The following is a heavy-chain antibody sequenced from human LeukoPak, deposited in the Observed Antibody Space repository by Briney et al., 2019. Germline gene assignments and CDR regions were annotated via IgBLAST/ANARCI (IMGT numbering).Heavy chain of an antibody. D-gene: IGHD3-22*01. CDR2: IYHSGT. Sequence: SETLSLTCTVSGYSISSGYYWGWIRQPPGKGLEWIGTIYHSGTYYNPSLESRVTISVDTSKNQFSLKLSSVTAADTAVYYCARDPMPYYYDSSGYLNAFDIWGQGTMVTVSS. J-gene: IGHJ3*02. CDR3: ARDPMPYYYDSSGYLNAFDI. V-gene: IGHV4-38-2*02. CDR1: GYSISSGYY.